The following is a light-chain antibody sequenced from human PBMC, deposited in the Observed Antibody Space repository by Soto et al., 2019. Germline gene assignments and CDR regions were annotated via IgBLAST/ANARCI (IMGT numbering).Light chain of an antibody. Sequence: EIVLTQSPATLSLSPGERATLSCRASQSVNSFLAWYQQKPGQAPRLPIYEASNRATGIPARFSGSASGTDFTLTISSLEPEDFSIYYCQQRYNWPITFGQGTRLEIK. J-gene: IGKJ5*01. CDR1: QSVNSF. CDR2: EAS. CDR3: QQRYNWPIT. V-gene: IGKV3-11*01.